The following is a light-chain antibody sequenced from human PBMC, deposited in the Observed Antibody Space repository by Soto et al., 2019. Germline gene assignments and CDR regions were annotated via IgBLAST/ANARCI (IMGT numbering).Light chain of an antibody. CDR3: QQYNSYWT. CDR1: QSISSW. Sequence: DIQMTQSPSTLSASVGDRVTITCRASQSISSWLAWYQQKPGKAPKLLIYDASSLESGVPSRFSGSVSGTAFTLTISSLQPDDFSTYYCQQYNSYWTFGQGTKVEIK. V-gene: IGKV1-5*01. CDR2: DAS. J-gene: IGKJ1*01.